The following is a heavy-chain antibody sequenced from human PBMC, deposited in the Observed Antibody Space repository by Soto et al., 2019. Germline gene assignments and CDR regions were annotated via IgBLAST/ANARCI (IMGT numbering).Heavy chain of an antibody. CDR2: ISYDGSNK. CDR3: ARGGNYAPKRGYFDL. V-gene: IGHV3-30-3*01. CDR1: GFTFSSYA. Sequence: QVQLVESGGGVVQPGRSLRLSCAASGFTFSSYAMHWVRQAPGKGLEWVAVISYDGSNKYYADSVKGRFTISRDNSKNTRYLQMNSLRAEDTAVYYCARGGNYAPKRGYFDLWGRGTLVTVSS. J-gene: IGHJ2*01. D-gene: IGHD1-7*01.